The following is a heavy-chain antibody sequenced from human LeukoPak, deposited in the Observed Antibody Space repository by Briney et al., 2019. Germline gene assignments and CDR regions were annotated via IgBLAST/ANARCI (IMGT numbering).Heavy chain of an antibody. J-gene: IGHJ4*02. Sequence: VKVSCKASGYTFTTYDINWVRQATGQGLEWMGWMNPNSGYTGYAQKFQGRVTITRDTSISTAYMELSGLRSEDTAVYYCARVAGSIDYWGQGTLVTVSS. D-gene: IGHD6-19*01. CDR2: MNPNSGYT. CDR1: GYTFTTYD. V-gene: IGHV1-8*03. CDR3: ARVAGSIDY.